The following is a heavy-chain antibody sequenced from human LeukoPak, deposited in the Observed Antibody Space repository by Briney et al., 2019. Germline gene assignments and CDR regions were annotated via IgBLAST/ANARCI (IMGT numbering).Heavy chain of an antibody. J-gene: IGHJ5*02. D-gene: IGHD3-22*01. CDR3: ARLAYDSGGDNWFDP. V-gene: IGHV4-39*01. CDR2: IFYSGSA. CDR1: GGSISSRSYY. Sequence: SETLSLTCTVSGGSISSRSYYWGWIRQPPGKGLEWIGNIFYSGSAYYSPSLKSRVTISVDTSKNQFSLKLSSVTAADPAVYYCARLAYDSGGDNWFDPWGQGTLVTVSS.